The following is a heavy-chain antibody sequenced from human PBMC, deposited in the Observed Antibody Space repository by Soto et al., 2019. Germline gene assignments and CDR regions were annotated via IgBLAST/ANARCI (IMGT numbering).Heavy chain of an antibody. CDR3: ARDGTIAVADTNNWFAP. J-gene: IGHJ5*02. CDR2: INPNIGGT. V-gene: IGHV1-2*04. CDR1: GYTFTGYY. Sequence: QVQLVQSGAEVKKPGASVKVSCKASGYTFTGYYMHWVRQAPGQGLEWMGWINPNIGGTNYAQKFQGWVTMTRDTSISTAYMELSRLRSDDTAVYYCARDGTIAVADTNNWFAPWGQGTMVTVSS. D-gene: IGHD6-19*01.